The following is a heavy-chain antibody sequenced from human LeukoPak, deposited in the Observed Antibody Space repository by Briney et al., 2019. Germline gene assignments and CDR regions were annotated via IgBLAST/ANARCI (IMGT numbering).Heavy chain of an antibody. Sequence: SETLSPTCTVSGGSISSGSYYWSWIRQPAGKGLEWIGRIYTSGSTNYNPSLKSRVTISVDTSKNQFSLKLSSVTAADTAVYYCARDPLGLAGYCSSTSCYTMGALDPWGQGTLVTVSS. CDR3: ARDPLGLAGYCSSTSCYTMGALDP. CDR2: IYTSGST. D-gene: IGHD2-2*02. CDR1: GGSISSGSYY. J-gene: IGHJ5*02. V-gene: IGHV4-61*02.